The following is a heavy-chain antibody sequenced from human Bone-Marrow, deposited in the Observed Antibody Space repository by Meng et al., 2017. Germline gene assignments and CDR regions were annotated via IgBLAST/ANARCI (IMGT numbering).Heavy chain of an antibody. CDR2: INPNSGGT. D-gene: IGHD6-13*01. J-gene: IGHJ4*02. V-gene: IGHV1-2*02. CDR3: ARGRKPLPLSTGIAAAGANYYFDY. Sequence: ASVKVSCKASGYTFTGYYMHWVRQAPGQGLEWMGWINPNSGGTNYAQKFQGRVTMTRDTCISTAYMELSRLRSDDTAVYYCARGRKPLPLSTGIAAAGANYYFDYWGQGTLVTVSS. CDR1: GYTFTGYY.